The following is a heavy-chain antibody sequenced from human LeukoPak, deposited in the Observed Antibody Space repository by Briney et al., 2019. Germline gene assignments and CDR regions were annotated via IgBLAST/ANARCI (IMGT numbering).Heavy chain of an antibody. CDR1: GFTFSSYS. CDR3: ARNPPSKIVVVPAATDY. D-gene: IGHD2-2*01. J-gene: IGHJ4*02. Sequence: GGALRLSCVASGFTFSSYSMNWVRQAPGKGLEWVSSISSSSSYIYYADSVKGRFTISRDNAKNSLYLQMDSLRAEDTAVYYCARNPPSKIVVVPAATDYWGQGTLVTVSS. V-gene: IGHV3-21*01. CDR2: ISSSSSYI.